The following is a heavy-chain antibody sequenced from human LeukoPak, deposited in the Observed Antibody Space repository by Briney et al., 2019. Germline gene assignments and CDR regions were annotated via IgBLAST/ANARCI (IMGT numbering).Heavy chain of an antibody. CDR3: ARGPRIVGAISDWHFDL. J-gene: IGHJ2*01. CDR1: GGSFSGYY. CDR2: INHSGST. V-gene: IGHV4-34*01. Sequence: PSETLSLTCAVYGGSFSGYYWSWIRQPPGKGLEWIGEINHSGSTNYNPSLKSRVTISVDTSKNQFSLKLSSVTAADTAVYYCARGPRIVGAISDWHFDLWGRGTLVTVSS. D-gene: IGHD1-26*01.